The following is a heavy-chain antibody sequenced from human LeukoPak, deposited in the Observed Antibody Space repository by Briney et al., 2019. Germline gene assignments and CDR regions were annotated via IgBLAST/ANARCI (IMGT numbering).Heavy chain of an antibody. V-gene: IGHV4-39*07. Sequence: SETLSLTCTVSGGSISSSSYYWGWIRQPPGKGLEWIGSIYYSGSTYYNPSLKSRVTISVDTSKNQFSLKLSSVTAADTAVYYCARGWAAAGTGAFDYWGQGTLVTVSS. CDR3: ARGWAAAGTGAFDY. CDR2: IYYSGST. J-gene: IGHJ4*02. D-gene: IGHD6-13*01. CDR1: GGSISSSSYY.